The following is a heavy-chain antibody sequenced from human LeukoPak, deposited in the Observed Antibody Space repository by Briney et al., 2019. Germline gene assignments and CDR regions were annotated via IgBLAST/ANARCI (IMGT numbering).Heavy chain of an antibody. CDR3: ARRVVVIYGMDV. Sequence: SETLSLTCTVSGGSVSSGSYYWSWIRQPPVKGLEWIGYIYYSGSTNYNPSLKSRVTISVDTSKNQFSLKLSSVTAADTAVYYCARRVVVIYGMDVWGQGTTVTVSS. V-gene: IGHV4-61*01. CDR1: GGSVSSGSYY. CDR2: IYYSGST. D-gene: IGHD3-22*01. J-gene: IGHJ6*02.